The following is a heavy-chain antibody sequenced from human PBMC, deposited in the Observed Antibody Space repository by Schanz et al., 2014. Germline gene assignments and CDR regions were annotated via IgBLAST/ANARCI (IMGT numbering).Heavy chain of an antibody. V-gene: IGHV3-23*01. D-gene: IGHD3-16*01. CDR2: FIVDSGNT. CDR3: AKGLYYDNTGGGFDY. CDR1: GFTFSNYA. J-gene: IGHJ4*02. Sequence: EVQLLESGGGLVRPGGSLRLSCAASGFTFSNYAMSWVRQAPGKGLEWVSGFIVDSGNTYYAGSVKGRFSISRDYSKTTLSLQMNSLRAEDTAVYYCAKGLYYDNTGGGFDYWGQGTLVTVSS.